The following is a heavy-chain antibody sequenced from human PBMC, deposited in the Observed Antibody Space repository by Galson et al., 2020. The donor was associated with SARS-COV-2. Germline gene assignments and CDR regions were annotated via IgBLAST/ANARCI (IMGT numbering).Heavy chain of an antibody. Sequence: GGSLRLSCAVSGFTFSSYTMNWVRQAPGKGLEWVSAISSGSDYIYNADSVKGRFTISRDNGKNSLYLQMNRLRVEDTAVYYCARDASWAMFAMDVWGQGTTVTVSS. D-gene: IGHD3-10*02. J-gene: IGHJ6*02. CDR2: ISSGSDYI. CDR3: ARDASWAMFAMDV. CDR1: GFTFSSYT. V-gene: IGHV3-21*01.